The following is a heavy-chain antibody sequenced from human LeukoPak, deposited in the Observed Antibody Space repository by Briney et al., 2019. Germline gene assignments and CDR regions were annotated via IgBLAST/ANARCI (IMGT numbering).Heavy chain of an antibody. CDR2: IYYSGST. CDR1: GGSISSYY. Sequence: PSETLSLPCTVSGGSISSYYWSWLRQPPGKGLEWLGYIYYSGSTNYNPSLKSRVTISVDTSKNQFSLKLSSVTAADTAVYYCARDDWSGGWAFDIWGQGTMVTVSS. J-gene: IGHJ3*02. CDR3: ARDDWSGGWAFDI. V-gene: IGHV4-59*01. D-gene: IGHD3-3*01.